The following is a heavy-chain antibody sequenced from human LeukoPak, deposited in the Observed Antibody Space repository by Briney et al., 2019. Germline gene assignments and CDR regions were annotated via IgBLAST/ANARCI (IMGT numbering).Heavy chain of an antibody. D-gene: IGHD3-22*01. J-gene: IGHJ3*02. Sequence: ASVKVSCKVSGYTLTELSIHWVRQAPGKGLEWMGGFDSEDGEIVYAQKFQGRVTMTEDTSSDTAYMELSSLRSEDTAVYCCATTVVHVAFDIWGQGTMVTVSS. V-gene: IGHV1-24*01. CDR2: FDSEDGEI. CDR3: ATTVVHVAFDI. CDR1: GYTLTELS.